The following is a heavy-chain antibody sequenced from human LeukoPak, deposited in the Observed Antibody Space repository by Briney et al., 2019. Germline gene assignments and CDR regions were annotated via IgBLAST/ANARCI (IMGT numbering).Heavy chain of an antibody. J-gene: IGHJ3*02. D-gene: IGHD2-21*02. V-gene: IGHV3-30*02. CDR3: ATRGVTILRGAFDI. CDR1: GFTFSNYG. CDR2: IRYDGSNK. Sequence: PGGSLRLSCAASGFTFSNYGMHWVRQAPGKGLEWVAFIRYDGSNKYFADSVKGRFTISRDNSKNTLYLQMNSLRAEDTAVYYCATRGVTILRGAFDIWGQGTMATVSS.